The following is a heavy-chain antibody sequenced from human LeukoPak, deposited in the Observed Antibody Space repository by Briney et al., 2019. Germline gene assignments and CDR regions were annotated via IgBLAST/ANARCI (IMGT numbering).Heavy chain of an antibody. Sequence: PGGSLRLSCAASGFTFNSHSINWVRQAPGKGLEWVSSISSSSSYIYYADSVKGRFTISRDNAKNSLYLQMNSLRAADTAVYCCARESRTGTFDYWGQGTLVTVSS. CDR1: GFTFNSHS. CDR2: ISSSSSYI. V-gene: IGHV3-21*01. D-gene: IGHD1-1*01. J-gene: IGHJ4*02. CDR3: ARESRTGTFDY.